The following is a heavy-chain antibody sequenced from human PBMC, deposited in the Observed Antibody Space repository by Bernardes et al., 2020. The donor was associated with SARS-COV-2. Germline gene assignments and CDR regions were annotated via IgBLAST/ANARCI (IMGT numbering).Heavy chain of an antibody. Sequence: SETLSLTCTVSGGSISSYYWSWIRQPPGKGLEWIGYIYYSGSTNYNPSLKSRVTISVDTSKNQFSLKLSSVTAADTAVYYCARELGSTSPYMDVWGKGTTVTVSS. CDR2: IYYSGST. V-gene: IGHV4-59*01. CDR3: ARELGSTSPYMDV. CDR1: GGSISSYY. D-gene: IGHD2-2*01. J-gene: IGHJ6*03.